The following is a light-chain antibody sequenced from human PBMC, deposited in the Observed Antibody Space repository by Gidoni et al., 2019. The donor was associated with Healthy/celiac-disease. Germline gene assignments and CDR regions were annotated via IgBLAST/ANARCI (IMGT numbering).Light chain of an antibody. J-gene: IGKJ5*01. Sequence: EIVMTQSPATLSVSPGERATLSCRASQSVSSNLAWYQQKPGQAPRLLIYGASTRAIGIPARFSGSGSGTEFTLTISSLQSEDFAVYYCQQYNNWPPSITFGXGTRLEIK. CDR1: QSVSSN. V-gene: IGKV3-15*01. CDR2: GAS. CDR3: QQYNNWPPSIT.